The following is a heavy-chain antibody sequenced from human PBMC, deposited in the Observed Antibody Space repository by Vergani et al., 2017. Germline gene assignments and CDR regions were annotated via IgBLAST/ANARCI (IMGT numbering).Heavy chain of an antibody. CDR2: ISSSGSTI. V-gene: IGHV3-48*03. J-gene: IGHJ4*02. D-gene: IGHD4-11*01. Sequence: EVQLVESGGGLVQPGGSLRLSCAASGFTFSSYEMNWVRQAPGKGLEWVSYISSSGSTIYYADSVKGRFTLSRDNAKNSLYLQMNSLRAEDTAVYYCATLSTVTTDYFDYWGQGTLVTVSS. CDR1: GFTFSSYE. CDR3: ATLSTVTTDYFDY.